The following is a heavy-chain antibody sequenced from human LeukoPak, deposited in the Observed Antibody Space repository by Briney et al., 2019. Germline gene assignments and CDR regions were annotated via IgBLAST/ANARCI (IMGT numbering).Heavy chain of an antibody. CDR1: GGTFSSYA. Sequence: GASVKVSCKASGGTFSSYAISWVRQAPGQGLGWMGGIIPIFGTANYAQKFQGRVTITADESTSTAYMELSSLRSEDTAVYYCARDYYDILTGYYNFDYWGQGTLVTVSS. J-gene: IGHJ4*02. V-gene: IGHV1-69*13. CDR3: ARDYYDILTGYYNFDY. CDR2: IIPIFGTA. D-gene: IGHD3-9*01.